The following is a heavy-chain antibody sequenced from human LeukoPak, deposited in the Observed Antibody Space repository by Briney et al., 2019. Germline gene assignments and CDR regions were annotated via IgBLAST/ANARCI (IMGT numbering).Heavy chain of an antibody. V-gene: IGHV4-39*01. CDR3: ARHNDGGGEPFDY. Sequence: SETLSLTCTVSGGSISSSSYYWGWIRQPPGKGLEWIGSIYYSGSTYYNPSLKSRVTISVDTSKNQFSLKLSSVTAADTAVYYCARHNDGGGEPFDYWVQGTLVTVSS. CDR1: GGSISSSSYY. CDR2: IYYSGST. D-gene: IGHD1-14*01. J-gene: IGHJ4*02.